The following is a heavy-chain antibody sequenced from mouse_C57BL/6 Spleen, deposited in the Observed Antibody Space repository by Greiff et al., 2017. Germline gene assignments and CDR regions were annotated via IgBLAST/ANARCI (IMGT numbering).Heavy chain of an antibody. CDR3: ASPIYYEYDPFAY. J-gene: IGHJ3*01. V-gene: IGHV5-9*01. Sequence: EVMLVESGGGLVKPGGSLKLSCAASGFTFSSYTMSWVRQTPEKRLEWVATISGGGGNPYYPDSVKGRFTISRDNAKKTLYLQMSSLRSEDTALYYCASPIYYEYDPFAYWGQGTLVTVSA. D-gene: IGHD2-4*01. CDR1: GFTFSSYT. CDR2: ISGGGGNP.